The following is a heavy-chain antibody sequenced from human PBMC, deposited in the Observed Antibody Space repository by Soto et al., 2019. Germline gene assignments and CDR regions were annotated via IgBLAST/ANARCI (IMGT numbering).Heavy chain of an antibody. CDR3: TTDWYYYDSSGYFRKWNY. V-gene: IGHV3-15*07. J-gene: IGHJ4*02. CDR2: IKSKTDGGTT. CDR1: GFTFSNAW. D-gene: IGHD3-22*01. Sequence: GGSLRLSCAASGFTFSNAWMNWVRQAPGKGLEWVGRIKSKTDGGTTDYAAPEKDRFTISRDDSKNTLYLQMNSLKTEDTAVYYCTTDWYYYDSSGYFRKWNYWGQGTLVTVSS.